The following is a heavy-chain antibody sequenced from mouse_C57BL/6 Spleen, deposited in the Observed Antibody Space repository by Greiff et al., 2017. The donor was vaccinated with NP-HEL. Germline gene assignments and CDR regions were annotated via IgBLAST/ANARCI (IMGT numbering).Heavy chain of an antibody. V-gene: IGHV1-82*01. Sequence: VQLVESGPELVKPGASVKISCKASGYAFSSSWMNWVKQRPGKGLEWIGRIYPGDGDTNYNGKFKGKATLTADKSSSTAYMQLSSLTSEDSAVYFCAREEGDYAMDYWGQGTSVTVSS. J-gene: IGHJ4*01. CDR3: AREEGDYAMDY. CDR1: GYAFSSSW. CDR2: IYPGDGDT.